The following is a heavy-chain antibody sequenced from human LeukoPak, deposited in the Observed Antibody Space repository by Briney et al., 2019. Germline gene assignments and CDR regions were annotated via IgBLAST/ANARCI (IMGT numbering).Heavy chain of an antibody. CDR1: RFTFSSYE. D-gene: IGHD2/OR15-2a*01. CDR3: ARGKNSASDAFDI. CDR2: ISSRSNTI. V-gene: IGHV3-48*03. Sequence: PGGSLRLSCATSRFTFSSYEMNWVRQAPGKGLEWVSYISSRSNTIYYADSMKGRFTISRDNAKNSLYLQMNSLRDEDTAVYYCARGKNSASDAFDIWGQGTVVTVSS. J-gene: IGHJ3*02.